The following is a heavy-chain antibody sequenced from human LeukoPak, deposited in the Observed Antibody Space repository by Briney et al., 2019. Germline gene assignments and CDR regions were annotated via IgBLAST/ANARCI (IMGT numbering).Heavy chain of an antibody. CDR3: ARGSLRFLEWLFGGAFDI. J-gene: IGHJ3*02. Sequence: ASVKVSCKASGYTFTSYDINWVRQATGQGLEWMGWMNPNSGNTGYAQKFQGRVTITRNTSISTAYMELSSLRSEDTAVYYCARGSLRFLEWLFGGAFDIWGQGTMVTVSS. CDR1: GYTFTSYD. V-gene: IGHV1-8*03. CDR2: MNPNSGNT. D-gene: IGHD3-3*01.